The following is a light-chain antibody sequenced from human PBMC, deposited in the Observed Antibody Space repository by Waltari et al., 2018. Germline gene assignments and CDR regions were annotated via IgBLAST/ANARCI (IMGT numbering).Light chain of an antibody. CDR1: SSNIGDYHL. CDR2: SVT. V-gene: IGLV2-23*02. Sequence: QSALTQPASVSGSPGQSITIPCTGTSSNIGDYHLVPWFQHHPGKVPELAMYSVTKRPSGISDRFSGAKSGNTASLTISALQADDEADYYCCSYSTSGSWMFGGGTK. J-gene: IGLJ3*02. CDR3: CSYSTSGSWM.